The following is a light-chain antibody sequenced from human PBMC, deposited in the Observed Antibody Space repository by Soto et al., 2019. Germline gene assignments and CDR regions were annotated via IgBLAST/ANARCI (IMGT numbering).Light chain of an antibody. CDR1: SSDVGGYNY. CDR2: DVS. Sequence: QSALIQPRSVSGSPGQSVTISCTGTSSDVGGYNYVSWYQQHPGKVPKLMIYDVSKRPSGVPDRFSGSKSGNTASLTISGLQAEDEADYYCCSYAGSYTHVFGSGTKVTVL. CDR3: CSYAGSYTHV. J-gene: IGLJ1*01. V-gene: IGLV2-11*01.